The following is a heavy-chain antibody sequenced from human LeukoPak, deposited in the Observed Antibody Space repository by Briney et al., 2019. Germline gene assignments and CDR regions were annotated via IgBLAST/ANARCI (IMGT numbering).Heavy chain of an antibody. V-gene: IGHV4-34*01. CDR1: GGSFSGYY. J-gene: IGHJ4*02. D-gene: IGHD2-15*01. Sequence: SETLSLTCAVYGGSFSGYYWSWIRQPPGKGLEWIGEINHSGSTNYNPSLKSRVTMSVDTSKNQFSLKLSSVTAADTAVYYCARAPQGVAAANYFDYWGQGTLVTVSS. CDR3: ARAPQGVAAANYFDY. CDR2: INHSGST.